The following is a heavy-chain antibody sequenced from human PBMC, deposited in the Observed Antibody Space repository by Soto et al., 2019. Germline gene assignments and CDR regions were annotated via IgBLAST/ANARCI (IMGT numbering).Heavy chain of an antibody. CDR2: INAGNGNT. J-gene: IGHJ4*02. Sequence: ASVKVSCKASGYTFTGCAMHWVRQAPGQRLEWMGWINAGNGNTKYSQKFQGRVTITRDTSASTAYMELSSLRSEDTAVYYCARAVAVAADFAYWGQGTLVPVSS. CDR1: GYTFTGCA. V-gene: IGHV1-3*01. D-gene: IGHD6-19*01. CDR3: ARAVAVAADFAY.